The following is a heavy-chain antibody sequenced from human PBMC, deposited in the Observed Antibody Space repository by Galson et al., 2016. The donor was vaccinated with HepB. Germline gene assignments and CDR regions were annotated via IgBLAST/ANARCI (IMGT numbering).Heavy chain of an antibody. J-gene: IGHJ4*02. CDR3: ARDKGAGTPFDY. D-gene: IGHD6-19*01. CDR1: GFTFSSHW. V-gene: IGHV3-74*01. CDR2: IDYDGSGT. Sequence: CAASGFTFSSHWLHWVRQAPGRGLVWVSRIDYDGSGTGYAESVKGRFTISRDNAKNTVYLQMNTLRPEDTAVYYCARDKGAGTPFDYWGQGALVTVTS.